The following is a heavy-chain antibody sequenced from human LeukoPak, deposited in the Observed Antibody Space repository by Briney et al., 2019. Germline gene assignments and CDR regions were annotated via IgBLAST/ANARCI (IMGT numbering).Heavy chain of an antibody. CDR3: ASLWLAGYYYGMDV. J-gene: IGHJ6*02. CDR2: ISSSSSTI. D-gene: IGHD5-12*01. V-gene: IGHV3-48*04. Sequence: PGGSLRLSCAASGFTFSSYSMNWVRQAPGKGLEWVSYISSSSSTIYYADPVKGRFTISRDNAKNSLYLQMNSLRAEDTAVYYCASLWLAGYYYGMDVWGQGTTVTVSS. CDR1: GFTFSSYS.